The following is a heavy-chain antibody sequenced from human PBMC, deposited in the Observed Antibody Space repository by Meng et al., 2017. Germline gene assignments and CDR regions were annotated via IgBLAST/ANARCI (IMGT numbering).Heavy chain of an antibody. J-gene: IGHJ5*02. CDR3: ARGGIAAALPWFDP. D-gene: IGHD6-13*01. Sequence: QDQMVPAGAGVKKPGASVKVTCKASGGTFSSSAIGCVRQAPGQGLEWMGGIIPIFGTANYAQKFQGRVTITTDESTGTAYMELSSLRSEDTAVYYCARGGIAAALPWFDPWGQGTLVTVSS. CDR2: IIPIFGTA. CDR1: GGTFSSSA. V-gene: IGHV1-69*05.